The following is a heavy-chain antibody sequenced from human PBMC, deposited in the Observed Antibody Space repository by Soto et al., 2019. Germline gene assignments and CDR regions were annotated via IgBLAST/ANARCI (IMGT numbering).Heavy chain of an antibody. CDR2: ISSSATII. Sequence: SLRLSCEASGVALWVYYMAWIRQDPGKGLEWISYISSSATIIYYADSVKGRFTISRDNAKTSVSMEMNSLRADDTAVYCCAARSYSGSSFDYWGDGTLDTVSS. D-gene: IGHD2-15*01. CDR1: GVALWVYY. V-gene: IGHV3-11*04. CDR3: AARSYSGSSFDY. J-gene: IGHJ4*01.